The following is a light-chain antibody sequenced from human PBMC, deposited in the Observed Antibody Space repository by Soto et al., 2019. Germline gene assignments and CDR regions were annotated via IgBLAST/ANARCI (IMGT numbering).Light chain of an antibody. V-gene: IGKV1-39*01. CDR1: QSISTY. J-gene: IGKJ1*01. CDR3: QQSYSTPPGT. Sequence: DIQMTQSPSSLSASVGDRVTITFRASQSISTYLTWYQQKPGKAPKLLIYATSSLQSGVPSRFSGSGSGTDFTLTISSLQPEDFATYYCQQSYSTPPGTFGQGTKVDIK. CDR2: ATS.